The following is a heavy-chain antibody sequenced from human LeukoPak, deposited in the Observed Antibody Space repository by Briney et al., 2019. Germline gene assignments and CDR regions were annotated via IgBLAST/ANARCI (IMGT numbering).Heavy chain of an antibody. CDR1: GFTFSSYG. Sequence: GGSLRLSCAASGFTFSSYGMHWVRQAPGKGLEWVAVIWYDGSNKYYADSVKGRFTISGDNSKNTLYLQMNSLRAEDTAVYYCARDESNYVYNYWGQGTLVTVSS. CDR2: IWYDGSNK. CDR3: ARDESNYVYNY. V-gene: IGHV3-33*01. J-gene: IGHJ4*02. D-gene: IGHD4-11*01.